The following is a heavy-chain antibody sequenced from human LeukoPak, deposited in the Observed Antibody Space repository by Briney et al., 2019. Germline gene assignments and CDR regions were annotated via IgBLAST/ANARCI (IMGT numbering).Heavy chain of an antibody. CDR1: GFTFSNYG. CDR2: IHGSSGST. CDR3: ARGSDFWSGYSFDY. V-gene: IGHV3-23*01. J-gene: IGHJ4*02. D-gene: IGHD3-3*01. Sequence: GRSLRLSWSASGFTFSNYGISWVRQAPGKGLKWGSGIHGSSGSTYYADSVKGRSTISRDNSKNTLYLQMNSLRAEDTPVYYCARGSDFWSGYSFDYWGQGTLVTVSS.